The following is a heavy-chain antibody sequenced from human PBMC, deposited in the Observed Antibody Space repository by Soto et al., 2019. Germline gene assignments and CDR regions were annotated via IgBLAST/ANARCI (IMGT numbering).Heavy chain of an antibody. Sequence: GGSLRLSCAASGFTFDDYAMHWVRQAPGKGLEWVSGISWNSDNIVYADSVKGRFTISRDNAKNSLYLQMNSLRAEDTALYYCAKDLYGNYGDAFDIWGQGTMVTVSS. CDR2: ISWNSDNI. V-gene: IGHV3-9*01. CDR1: GFTFDDYA. CDR3: AKDLYGNYGDAFDI. J-gene: IGHJ3*02. D-gene: IGHD4-17*01.